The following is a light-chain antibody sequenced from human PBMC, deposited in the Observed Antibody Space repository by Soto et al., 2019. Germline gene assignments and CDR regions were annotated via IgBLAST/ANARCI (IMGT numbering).Light chain of an antibody. Sequence: EIVLTQSPGTLSLSPGDRATLSCRASQSLSNNYLAWYQQKSGQAPRLLIYGASRRATDIPDRFSGSGSGADFALTITRLEPADFAVYFCQQYEAFPRTFGRGTMVE. CDR3: QQYEAFPRT. CDR2: GAS. V-gene: IGKV3-20*01. CDR1: QSLSNNY. J-gene: IGKJ4*02.